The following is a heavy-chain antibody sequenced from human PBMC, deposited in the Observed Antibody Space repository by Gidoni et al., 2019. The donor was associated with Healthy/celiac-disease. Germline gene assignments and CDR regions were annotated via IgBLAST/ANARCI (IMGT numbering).Heavy chain of an antibody. Sequence: EVQLVESGGGLVKPGGSLRLSCPASGFTFRSYRMNWVRQAPGKGLEWVSSISSSSSYIYYADSVKGRFTISRDNAKNSLYLQMNSLRAEDTAVYYCARDRAVRSKPGGGDIDYWGQGTLVTVSS. V-gene: IGHV3-21*01. CDR1: GFTFRSYR. CDR3: ARDRAVRSKPGGGDIDY. CDR2: ISSSSSYI. D-gene: IGHD3-16*01. J-gene: IGHJ4*02.